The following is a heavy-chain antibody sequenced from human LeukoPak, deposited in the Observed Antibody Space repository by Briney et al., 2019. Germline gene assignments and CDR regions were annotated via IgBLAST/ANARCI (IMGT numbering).Heavy chain of an antibody. CDR2: MNPNSGNT. CDR3: ATKVYGDYWFDP. J-gene: IGHJ5*02. D-gene: IGHD4-17*01. V-gene: IGHV1-8*02. Sequence: ASVKVSCKASGYTFTSYDINWVRQATGQGLEWMGWMNPNSGNTGYAQKFQGRVTMTEDTSTDTAYMELSSLRSEDTAVYYCATKVYGDYWFDPWGQGTLVTVSS. CDR1: GYTFTSYD.